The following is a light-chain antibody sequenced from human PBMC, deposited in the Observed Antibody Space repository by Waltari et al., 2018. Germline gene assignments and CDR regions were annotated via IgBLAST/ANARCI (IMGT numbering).Light chain of an antibody. CDR3: ASWDDKLNAWV. Sequence: QSVVTQPPSASGTPGQRVTISCSGSSSNIGDNHVYWYQQVPGTAPKLLVHTNNGRPSGCPARFTGSKSGTSASLAIYGLRSEDEADYYCASWDDKLNAWVIGGGTRLTVL. CDR2: TNN. V-gene: IGLV1-47*01. J-gene: IGLJ3*02. CDR1: SSNIGDNH.